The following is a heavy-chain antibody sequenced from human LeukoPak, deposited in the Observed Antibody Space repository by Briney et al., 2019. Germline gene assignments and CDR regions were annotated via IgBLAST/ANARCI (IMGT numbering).Heavy chain of an antibody. J-gene: IGHJ4*02. CDR2: IYYSGST. D-gene: IGHD5-24*01. V-gene: IGHV4-59*01. CDR1: VGSISSYY. CDR3: ARVYLATILDY. Sequence: SATLSFTRTFSVGSISSYYWSGNMQPPGIALALIGYIYYSGSTDYNPSLKSRVTISVDTSKNQFSLKLSSVTAADTAVYYCARVYLATILDYWGQGTLVTVSS.